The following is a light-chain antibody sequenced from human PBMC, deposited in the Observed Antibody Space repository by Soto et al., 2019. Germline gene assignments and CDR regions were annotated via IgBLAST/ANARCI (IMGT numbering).Light chain of an antibody. CDR1: TGAVTSGYY. V-gene: IGLV7-43*01. Sequence: QAVVTQEPSLTVSPGGTVTLTCASSTGAVTSGYYPQWFQQKPGQAPRALIYSASTKHSWTPVRFSGSLLGGKAALTLSGVQPEDEAEYYCLLYDGGAVVFGGGTKLTVL. CDR3: LLYDGGAVV. CDR2: SAS. J-gene: IGLJ2*01.